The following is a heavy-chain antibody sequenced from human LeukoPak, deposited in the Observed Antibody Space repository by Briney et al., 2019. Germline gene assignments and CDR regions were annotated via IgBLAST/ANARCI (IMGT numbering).Heavy chain of an antibody. CDR2: ISYDGSNK. CDR3: ARGGITFGGVIVYYFDY. J-gene: IGHJ4*02. D-gene: IGHD3-16*02. Sequence: GGSLRLSCAASGFTFSSYAMHWVRQAPGKGLEWVAVISYDGSNKYYADSVKGRFTISRDNSKNTLYLQMNSLRAEDTAVYYCARGGITFGGVIVYYFDYWGQGTLVTVSS. CDR1: GFTFSSYA. V-gene: IGHV3-30-3*01.